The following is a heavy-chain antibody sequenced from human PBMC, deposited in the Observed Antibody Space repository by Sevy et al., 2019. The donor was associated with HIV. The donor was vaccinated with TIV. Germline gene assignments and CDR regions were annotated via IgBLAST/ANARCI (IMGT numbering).Heavy chain of an antibody. CDR1: GFTFSSYA. CDR3: AREGGQIAARPDQLPFDC. D-gene: IGHD6-6*01. V-gene: IGHV3-30-3*01. Sequence: GGSLRLSCAASGFTFSSYAMHWVRQAPGKGLEWVAVISYDGSNKYDADSVKGRFTISRDNSKNTLYLQMNSLRAEDTAVYYCAREGGQIAARPDQLPFDCWGQGTLVTVSS. J-gene: IGHJ4*02. CDR2: ISYDGSNK.